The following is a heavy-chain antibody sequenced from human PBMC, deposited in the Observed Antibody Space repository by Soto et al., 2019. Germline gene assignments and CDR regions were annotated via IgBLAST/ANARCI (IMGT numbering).Heavy chain of an antibody. CDR3: ARGRYCSGGSCYLRGFYY. Sequence: GGSLRLSCAASGFTLSSYGMHWVRQAPGKGLEWVAVIWYDGSNKYYADSVKGRFTISRDNSKNTLYPQMNSLRAEDTAVYYCARGRYCSGGSCYLRGFYYWGQGTLVTVSS. D-gene: IGHD2-15*01. J-gene: IGHJ4*02. V-gene: IGHV3-33*01. CDR2: IWYDGSNK. CDR1: GFTLSSYG.